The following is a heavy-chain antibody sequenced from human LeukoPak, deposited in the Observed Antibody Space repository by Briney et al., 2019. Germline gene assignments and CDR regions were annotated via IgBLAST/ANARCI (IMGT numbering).Heavy chain of an antibody. CDR2: LSGSGTKT. CDR3: AKHPDVGSYYYFQH. V-gene: IGHV3-23*01. J-gene: IGHJ1*01. D-gene: IGHD3-10*01. CDR1: GFTFSNYA. Sequence: GGSLRLSCVASGFTFSNYAMSWVRQAPGMGLEWVSALSGSGTKTYYADSMKGRFTISRDNSKTTLYLQVNSLRAEDTAVYYCAKHPDVGSYYYFQHWGQGTLVTVSS.